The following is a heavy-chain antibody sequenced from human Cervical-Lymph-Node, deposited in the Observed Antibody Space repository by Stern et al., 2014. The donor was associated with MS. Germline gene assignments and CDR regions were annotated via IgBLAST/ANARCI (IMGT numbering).Heavy chain of an antibody. CDR1: GGSISNYY. CDR2: IYDGGSI. J-gene: IGHJ4*02. Sequence: DQLVESGPGLAKPSETLSLTCTVSGGSISNYYWSWIRQPPGKGLEWIGNIYDGGSINYNPSHKSRVARSVNTSKAQFSLNRALVTAADTGVYYCARRGTTGIDYWGQGTLVTVSS. V-gene: IGHV4-59*08. CDR3: ARRGTTGIDY. D-gene: IGHD4-17*01.